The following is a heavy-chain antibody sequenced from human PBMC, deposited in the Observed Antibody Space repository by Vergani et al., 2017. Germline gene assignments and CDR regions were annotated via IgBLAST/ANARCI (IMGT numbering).Heavy chain of an antibody. CDR3: ARLHLYGDYRNWFDP. V-gene: IGHV4-59*08. J-gene: IGHJ5*02. CDR1: GGTISSYS. Sequence: QVQLQESGAGLVKPSETLSLTCTASGGTISSYSWSWVRQPPGKGLEWMGYIYYSGSTNYNPPLKSRVTISLDTSKNQSPLKLSSGTAADTAVYYWARLHLYGDYRNWFDPWGQGTLVTVSP. D-gene: IGHD4-17*01. CDR2: IYYSGST.